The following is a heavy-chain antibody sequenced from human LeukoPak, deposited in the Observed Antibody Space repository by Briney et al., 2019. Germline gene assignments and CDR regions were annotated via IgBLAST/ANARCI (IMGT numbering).Heavy chain of an antibody. V-gene: IGHV4-61*08. D-gene: IGHD3-22*01. CDR2: IFYSGST. CDR3: ARNSGYSDLNY. J-gene: IGHJ4*02. Sequence: SETLSLTCTVSGGSVSGDGYYWSWIRQPPGKGLESIGYIFYSGSTNYNPSLKSRVTISVDTSNNQFSLKLSSVTAADTAIYYCARNSGYSDLNYWGQGVLVTVSS. CDR1: GGSVSGDGYY.